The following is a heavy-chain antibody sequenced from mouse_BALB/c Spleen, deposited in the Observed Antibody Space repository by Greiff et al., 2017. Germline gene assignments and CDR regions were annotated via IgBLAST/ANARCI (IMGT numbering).Heavy chain of an antibody. CDR3: ARKDYYYAMDY. V-gene: IGHV5-6-3*01. J-gene: IGHJ4*01. CDR2: INSNGGST. CDR1: GFTFSSYG. Sequence: EVQLQESGGGLVQPGGSLKLSCAASGFTFSSYGMSWVRQTPDKRLELVATINSNGGSTYYPDSVKGRFTISRDNAKNTLYLQMSSLKSEDTAMYYCARKDYYYAMDYWGQGTSVTVSS.